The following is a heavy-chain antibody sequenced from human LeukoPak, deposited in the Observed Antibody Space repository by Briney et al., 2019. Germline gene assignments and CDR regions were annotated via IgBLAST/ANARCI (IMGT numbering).Heavy chain of an antibody. D-gene: IGHD3-9*01. Sequence: GGSLRLSCAASGFTFSSFGMHWVRQAPGKGLEWVAFIRYDGSNKYYADSVKGRFTISRDNSKNTLYPQMNSLRTEDTAVYYCAKSRRYYDWRAACDYWGQGTQVTVSS. J-gene: IGHJ4*02. CDR1: GFTFSSFG. CDR2: IRYDGSNK. V-gene: IGHV3-30*02. CDR3: AKSRRYYDWRAACDY.